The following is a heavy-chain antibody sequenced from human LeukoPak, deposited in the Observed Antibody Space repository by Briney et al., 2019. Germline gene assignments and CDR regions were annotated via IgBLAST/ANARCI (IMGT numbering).Heavy chain of an antibody. J-gene: IGHJ4*02. CDR1: RYTFSGHY. CDR2: IKPSSGAT. D-gene: IGHD3-22*01. CDR3: ASCYYDSSGYYYFDY. V-gene: IGHV1-2*02. Sequence: EASVSVSCKASRYTFSGHYMHWVRQAPGQGLEWMGWIKPSSGATNYQQQLRGRVTMTRDTSHRTSYMELSRLRSDDTARYYCASCYYDSSGYYYFDYWGQGTLVTVSS.